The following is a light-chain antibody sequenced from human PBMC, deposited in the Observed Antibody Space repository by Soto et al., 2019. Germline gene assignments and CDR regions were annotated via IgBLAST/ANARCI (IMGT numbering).Light chain of an antibody. CDR3: TAWDDSLSGVV. CDR2: RND. Sequence: QSVLTQPPSASGTPGQRVTISCSGSSSNIGSNYVYWYQQLPGTAPKLLIYRNDQRPSGVPDRFSGSKSGTSASLAISGLRSDDEADDYCTAWDDSLSGVVFGGGTKLTVL. V-gene: IGLV1-47*01. J-gene: IGLJ3*02. CDR1: SSNIGSNY.